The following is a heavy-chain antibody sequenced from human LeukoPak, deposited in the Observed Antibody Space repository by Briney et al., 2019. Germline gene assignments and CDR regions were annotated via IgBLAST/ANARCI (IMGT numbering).Heavy chain of an antibody. V-gene: IGHV3-23*01. Sequence: GGPLRLSCAASGFTLSSYAMSWVRQAPGKGLEWVSSISGGGGGTFYADSVKGRFSISRDNSKNTVYLQMNSLRAEDTAVYYCAKDYYDSSGYYNYAAFDIWGQGTMVTVSS. CDR3: AKDYYDSSGYYNYAAFDI. CDR1: GFTLSSYA. D-gene: IGHD3-22*01. CDR2: ISGGGGGT. J-gene: IGHJ3*02.